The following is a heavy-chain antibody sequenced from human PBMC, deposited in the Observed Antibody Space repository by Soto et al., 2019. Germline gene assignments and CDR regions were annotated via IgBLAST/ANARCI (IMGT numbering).Heavy chain of an antibody. CDR3: ARVRSVWSGYQIGDYFDY. CDR2: IYYSGST. J-gene: IGHJ4*02. D-gene: IGHD3-3*01. V-gene: IGHV4-39*07. Sequence: SETLSLTCTVSGGSISSSSYYWGWIRQPPGKGLEWIGSIYYSGSTYYNPSLKSRVTISVDTSKNQFSLKLSSVTAADTAVYYCARVRSVWSGYQIGDYFDYWGQGTLVTVSS. CDR1: GGSISSSSYY.